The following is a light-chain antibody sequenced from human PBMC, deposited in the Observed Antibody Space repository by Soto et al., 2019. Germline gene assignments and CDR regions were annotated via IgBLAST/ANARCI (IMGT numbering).Light chain of an antibody. V-gene: IGLV2-14*03. J-gene: IGLJ2*01. CDR1: SSDVGGYNY. CDR2: DVS. CDR3: SSYTSSRTSLL. Sequence: QSVLTQPASVSGSPGQSITISCTGTSSDVGGYNYVSWYQQHPGEAPKLMIYDVSNRPSGVSDRFSGSTSGNTASLTISGLQAEDEADYYCSSYTSSRTSLLFGGGTQLTVL.